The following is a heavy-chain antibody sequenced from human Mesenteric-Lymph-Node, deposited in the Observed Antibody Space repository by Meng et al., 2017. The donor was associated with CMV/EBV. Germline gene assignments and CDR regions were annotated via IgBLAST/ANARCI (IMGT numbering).Heavy chain of an antibody. CDR1: GDSVPSNSAA. J-gene: IGHJ4*02. D-gene: IGHD1-26*01. Sequence: QNHSLTGAISGDSVPSNSAAWNWIRQSPSRGLEWLGRTYYRSKWYNDYAVSVKSRITINPDTSKNQFSLQLNSVTPEDTAVYYCARDLFSELRPYYFDYWGQGTLVTVSS. CDR2: TYYRSKWYN. CDR3: ARDLFSELRPYYFDY. V-gene: IGHV6-1*01.